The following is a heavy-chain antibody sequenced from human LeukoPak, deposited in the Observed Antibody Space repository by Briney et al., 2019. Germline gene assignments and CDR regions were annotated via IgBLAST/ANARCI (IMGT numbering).Heavy chain of an antibody. D-gene: IGHD3-22*01. CDR2: IYYSGST. CDR3: ARAPEGSSGPADY. CDR1: GGSISSYY. V-gene: IGHV4-59*01. J-gene: IGHJ4*02. Sequence: SETPSLTCTVSGGSISSYYWSWIRQPPGKGLEWIGYIYYSGSTNYNPSLKSRVTISVDTSKNQFSLKLSSVTAADTAVYYCARAPEGSSGPADYWGQGTLVTVSS.